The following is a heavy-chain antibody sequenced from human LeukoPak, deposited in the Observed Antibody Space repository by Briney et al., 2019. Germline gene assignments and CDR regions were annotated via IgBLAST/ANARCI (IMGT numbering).Heavy chain of an antibody. Sequence: PGRSLRLSCAASGFAFNTYAMHWVRQAPGKGLEWVTLIWHDGSHKFYIDSVRGRFTISRDNSKNTVYLQMNGLRAEDTAVYYCAREIFGSGSYLDFWGQGTLVTVSS. CDR1: GFAFNTYA. J-gene: IGHJ4*02. CDR3: AREIFGSGSYLDF. V-gene: IGHV3-33*01. CDR2: IWHDGSHK. D-gene: IGHD3-10*01.